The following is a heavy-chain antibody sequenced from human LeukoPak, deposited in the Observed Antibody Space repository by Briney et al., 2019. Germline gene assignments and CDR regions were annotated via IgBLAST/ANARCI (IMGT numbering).Heavy chain of an antibody. CDR2: IYYSGST. J-gene: IGHJ4*02. CDR1: GGSFSGYY. V-gene: IGHV4-59*01. D-gene: IGHD2-21*02. CDR3: AREAYCGGDCYSGFDY. Sequence: SETLSLTCAVYGGSFSGYYWSWIRQPPGKGLEWIGYIYYSGSTNYNPSLKSRVTISVDTSKNQFSLKLSSVTAADTAVYYCAREAYCGGDCYSGFDYWGQGTLVTVSS.